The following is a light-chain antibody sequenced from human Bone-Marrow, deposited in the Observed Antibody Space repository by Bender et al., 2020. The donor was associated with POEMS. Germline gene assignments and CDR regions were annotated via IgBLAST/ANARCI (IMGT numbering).Light chain of an antibody. CDR2: GYN. CDR1: NNIGSKS. CDR3: QSYDNSLGGWV. V-gene: IGLV1-40*01. J-gene: IGLJ3*02. Sequence: VLTQPPSMSVAPGQAARITCGGNNIGSKSVHWYQHLPGTAPKLLIYGYNNRPSGVPDRFSGSKSGTSASLAITGLQAEDEGDYYCQSYDNSLGGWVFGGGTKLTVL.